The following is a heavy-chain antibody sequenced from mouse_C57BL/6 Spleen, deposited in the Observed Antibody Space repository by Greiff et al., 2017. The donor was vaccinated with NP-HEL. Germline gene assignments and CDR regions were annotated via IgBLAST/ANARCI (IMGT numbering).Heavy chain of an antibody. CDR3: ARSFYGNYSYAMDY. V-gene: IGHV1-50*01. CDR1: GYTFTSYW. D-gene: IGHD2-10*01. CDR2: IDPSDSYT. J-gene: IGHJ4*01. Sequence: QVQLKQPGAELVKPGASVKLSCKASGYTFTSYWMQWVKQRPGQGLEWIGEIDPSDSYTNYNQKFKGKATLTVDTSSSTAYMQLSSLTSEDSAVYYCARSFYGNYSYAMDYWGQGTSVTVSS.